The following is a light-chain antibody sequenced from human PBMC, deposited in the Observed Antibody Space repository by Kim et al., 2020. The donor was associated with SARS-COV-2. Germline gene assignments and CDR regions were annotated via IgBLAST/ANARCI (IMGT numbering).Light chain of an antibody. CDR1: SLRIYY. Sequence: SSELTQDPAVSVALGQTVRITCQGDSLRIYYATWYQQKPGQAPIVVIYRKNNRPSGIPDRFSGSSSGNTASLTITGAQAEDEADYYCNSYESSGNRWVFG. CDR2: RKN. V-gene: IGLV3-19*01. J-gene: IGLJ3*02. CDR3: NSYESSGNRWV.